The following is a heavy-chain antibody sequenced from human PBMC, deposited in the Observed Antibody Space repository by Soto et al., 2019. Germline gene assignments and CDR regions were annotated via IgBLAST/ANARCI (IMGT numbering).Heavy chain of an antibody. CDR3: ARGAGIAVTSTSFDC. V-gene: IGHV3-30-3*01. J-gene: IGHJ4*02. CDR1: GFTFSSYS. Sequence: QVHLVESGGGVVQPGRSLRLSCAASGFTFSSYSMHWVRQAPGKGLEWVAVISYDGSYKYNADSVKGRFTISRDNSRNTLYLQMNRLRADDTAVYYCARGAGIAVTSTSFDCWGQGTLVTVSS. D-gene: IGHD6-19*01. CDR2: ISYDGSYK.